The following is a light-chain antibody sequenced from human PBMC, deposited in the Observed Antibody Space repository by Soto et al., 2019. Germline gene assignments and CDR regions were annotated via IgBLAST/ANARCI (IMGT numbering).Light chain of an antibody. CDR2: ATS. V-gene: IGKV1-27*01. CDR1: QGIAPY. J-gene: IGKJ4*01. Sequence: DVQMTQSPSSLSAFVGARVTITCRARQGIAPYLAWFQHKPGKVPKLLIYATSTLQSGVPSRFSGSGSVTDFALTISSLQPEDVGTYYCQKYNIAPLPFRGGTKVEIK. CDR3: QKYNIAPLP.